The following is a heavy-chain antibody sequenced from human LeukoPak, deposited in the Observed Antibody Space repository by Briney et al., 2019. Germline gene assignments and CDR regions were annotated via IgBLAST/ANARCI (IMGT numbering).Heavy chain of an antibody. D-gene: IGHD2-2*01. CDR1: GGSISSYY. V-gene: IGHV4-4*07. CDR2: IYTSGST. J-gene: IGHJ6*03. Sequence: SETLSLTCTVSGGSISSYYWSWIRQPAGKGLEWIGRIYTSGSTNYNPSLKSRVTMSVDTSKNQFSLKLSSVTAADTAVYYCASRRSYCSSTSCHYSDVWGKGTTVTVSS. CDR3: ASRRSYCSSTSCHYSDV.